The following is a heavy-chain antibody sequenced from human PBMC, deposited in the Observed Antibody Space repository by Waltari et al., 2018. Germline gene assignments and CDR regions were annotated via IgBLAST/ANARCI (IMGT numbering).Heavy chain of an antibody. CDR2: ISCSGGSS. J-gene: IGHJ5*02. CDR1: GFTFSSYA. D-gene: IGHD4-17*01. CDR3: AKDRPTVTTEGWFDP. Sequence: EVQLLESGGGLVQPGGSLSLSCAASGFTFSSYAMRSVRPAPGNELEWVSAISCSGGSSYYADSVTGRFTISRDNSNNTLYLHMTSLRAEDTAVYYCAKDRPTVTTEGWFDPWGQGTLVTVSS. V-gene: IGHV3-23*01.